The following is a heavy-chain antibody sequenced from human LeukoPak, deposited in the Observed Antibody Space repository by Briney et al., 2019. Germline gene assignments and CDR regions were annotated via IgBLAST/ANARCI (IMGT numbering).Heavy chain of an antibody. CDR2: ISGSGGST. CDR3: AKDGDFWSGYPYYYYGMDV. D-gene: IGHD3-3*01. Sequence: PGGSLRLSCAASEFTFSSYAMSWVRQAPGKGLEWVSAISGSGGSTYYADSVKGRFTISRDNSKNTLYLQMNSLRAEDTAVYYCAKDGDFWSGYPYYYYGMDVWGQGTTVTVSS. V-gene: IGHV3-23*01. CDR1: EFTFSSYA. J-gene: IGHJ6*02.